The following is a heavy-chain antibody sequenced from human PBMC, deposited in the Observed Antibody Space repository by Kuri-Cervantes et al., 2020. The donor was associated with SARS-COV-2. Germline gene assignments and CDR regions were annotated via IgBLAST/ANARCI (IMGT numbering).Heavy chain of an antibody. CDR1: GFTFSSYA. CDR3: TTDLKPWRADY. CDR2: IKSKTDGGTT. V-gene: IGHV3-15*01. Sequence: GESLKISCAASGFTFSSYAMHWVRQAPGKGLEWVGRIKSKTDGGTTDYAAPVKGRFTISRDDSKNTLYLQMNSLKTEDTAVYYCTTDLKPWRADYWGQGTLVTVSS. D-gene: IGHD3-3*01. J-gene: IGHJ4*02.